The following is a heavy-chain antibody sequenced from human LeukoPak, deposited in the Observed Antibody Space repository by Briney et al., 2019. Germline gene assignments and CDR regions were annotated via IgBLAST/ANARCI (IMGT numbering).Heavy chain of an antibody. Sequence: SETLSLTCAVYGGSFSGYYWSWIRQPPGKGLEWIGEINHSGSTNYNQSLKSRVTISVDTSKNQFSLKLSSVTAADTAVYYCARGTTGYYNDYWGQGTLVTVSS. CDR1: GGSFSGYY. V-gene: IGHV4-34*01. CDR3: ARGTTGYYNDY. D-gene: IGHD3-10*01. J-gene: IGHJ4*02. CDR2: INHSGST.